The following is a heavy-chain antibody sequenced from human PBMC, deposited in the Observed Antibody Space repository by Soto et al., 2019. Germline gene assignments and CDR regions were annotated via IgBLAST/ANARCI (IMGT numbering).Heavy chain of an antibody. J-gene: IGHJ6*03. CDR3: ARHPQTKGYYMDV. CDR1: GGSISSSSYY. Sequence: KPSETLSLTCTVSGGSISSSSYYWGWIRQPPGKGLEWIGSIYYSGSTYYNPSLKSRVTISVDTSKNQFSLELSSVTAADTAVYYCARHPQTKGYYMDVWGKGTTVTVSS. CDR2: IYYSGST. V-gene: IGHV4-39*01.